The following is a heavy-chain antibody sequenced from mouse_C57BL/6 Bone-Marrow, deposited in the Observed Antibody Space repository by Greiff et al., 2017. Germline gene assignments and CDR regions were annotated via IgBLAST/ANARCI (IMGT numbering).Heavy chain of an antibody. CDR3: ARDELITTVVADY. J-gene: IGHJ2*01. V-gene: IGHV1-81*01. CDR2: IYPRSGNT. CDR1: GYTFTSYG. Sequence: QVQLQQSGAELARPGASVKLSCKASGYTFTSYGISWVKQRPGQGLEWIGEIYPRSGNTYYNEKFKGKATLTADKSSSTAYMELRSLTSEDSAVDFCARDELITTVVADYWGQGTTLTVSS. D-gene: IGHD1-1*01.